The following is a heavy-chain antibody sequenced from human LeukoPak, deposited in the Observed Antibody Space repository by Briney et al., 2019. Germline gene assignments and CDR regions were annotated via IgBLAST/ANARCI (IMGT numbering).Heavy chain of an antibody. V-gene: IGHV4-39*01. CDR1: GGSISSHSYY. Sequence: SETLSLTCTVSGGSISSHSYYWGWLRPPPGKGLVWLVNIYYSGSTYYNPSLKSRVTISVDTSNNQFSLKLSSVTAADTAMYCCARHGLDTAMMNYYYYFMDVWAKGTGVTVS. J-gene: IGHJ6*03. CDR3: ARHGLDTAMMNYYYYFMDV. D-gene: IGHD5-18*01. CDR2: IYYSGST.